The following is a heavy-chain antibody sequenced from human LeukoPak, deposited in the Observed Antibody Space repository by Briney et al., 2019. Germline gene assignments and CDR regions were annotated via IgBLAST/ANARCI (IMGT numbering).Heavy chain of an antibody. CDR2: IYYSGST. J-gene: IGHJ3*02. V-gene: IGHV4-59*08. CDR1: GGSISSYY. Sequence: PSETLSLTCTVSGGSISSYYWSWIRQPPGKGLEWIGYIYYSGSTNYNPSLKSRVTISVDTSKNQFSLKLSSVTAADTAVYYCGVWDYSNYGDAFDIWGQGTMVTVSS. CDR3: GVWDYSNYGDAFDI. D-gene: IGHD4-11*01.